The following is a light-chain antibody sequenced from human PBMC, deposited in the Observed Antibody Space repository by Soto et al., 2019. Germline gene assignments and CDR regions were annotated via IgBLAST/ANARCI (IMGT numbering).Light chain of an antibody. V-gene: IGKV1-33*01. CDR1: QDISNY. CDR2: DAS. CDR3: QQYDNLPPLT. Sequence: DIQMTQSPSSLSASVGDRVTITCQASQDISNYLNWYQQKPGKAPKLLIYDASNLETGVPSRFSGSGSGTDFTFPIISLQPEDVATYYCQQYDNLPPLTFGPGTKVDIK. J-gene: IGKJ3*01.